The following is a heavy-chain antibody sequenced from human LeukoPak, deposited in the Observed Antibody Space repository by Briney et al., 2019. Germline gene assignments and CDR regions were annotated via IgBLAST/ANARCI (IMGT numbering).Heavy chain of an antibody. J-gene: IGHJ4*02. V-gene: IGHV1-69*05. CDR3: ASGYSYGYYFDY. Sequence: SVKVSXKASGGTFSSYAISWVRQAPGPGLEWMGRIIPIFGTANYAQKFQGRVTITTDESTSTAYMELSSLRSEDTAVYYCASGYSYGYYFDYWGQGTLVTVSS. CDR2: IIPIFGTA. D-gene: IGHD5-18*01. CDR1: GGTFSSYA.